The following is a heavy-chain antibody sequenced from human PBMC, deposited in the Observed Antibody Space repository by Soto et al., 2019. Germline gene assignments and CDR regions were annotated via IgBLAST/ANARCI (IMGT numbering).Heavy chain of an antibody. J-gene: IGHJ4*02. V-gene: IGHV1-18*01. D-gene: IGHD3-22*01. Sequence: SVKVSFKASCYTFSSYGITWVRQAPGQGLEWLGISAYSGDTNYAQTVQGRATMTTDTSTSTAYMELRSLRSDDTAVYYCARVEDYFDSSGYAHWGQGTLVTVSS. CDR3: ARVEDYFDSSGYAH. CDR2: ISAYSGDT. CDR1: CYTFSSYG.